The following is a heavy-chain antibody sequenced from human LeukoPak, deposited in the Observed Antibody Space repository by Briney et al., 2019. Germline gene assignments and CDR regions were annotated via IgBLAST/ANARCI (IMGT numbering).Heavy chain of an antibody. D-gene: IGHD3-3*01. CDR1: GFSFSSYA. CDR3: AKRVGTESFYYYYYMDV. J-gene: IGHJ6*03. Sequence: GGSLRLSCAASGFSFSSYAMSWVRQAPGKGLEWVSGISGGGGRTFDADSVKGRFTISRDNSKNTLYLQMNSLRADDTAVYYCAKRVGTESFYYYYYMDVWGKGTTVTVSS. V-gene: IGHV3-23*01. CDR2: ISGGGGRT.